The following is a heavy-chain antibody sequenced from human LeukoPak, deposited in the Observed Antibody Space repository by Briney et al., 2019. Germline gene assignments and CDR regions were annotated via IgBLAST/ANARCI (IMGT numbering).Heavy chain of an antibody. CDR3: AREGLTGIVGASLGV. J-gene: IGHJ6*04. V-gene: IGHV1-2*02. Sequence: GASVKVSCKASGYTFTDYYIHWVRQAPGQGLEWMGWINPNSGGTNYPQKFQGRVTMTRDTSISTAYMELSRLISDDTAVYYCAREGLTGIVGASLGVWGKGTTVTVSS. CDR1: GYTFTDYY. D-gene: IGHD1-26*01. CDR2: INPNSGGT.